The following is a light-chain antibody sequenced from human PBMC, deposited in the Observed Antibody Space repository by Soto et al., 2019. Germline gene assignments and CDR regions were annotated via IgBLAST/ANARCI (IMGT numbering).Light chain of an antibody. CDR3: DIFGGGNAMI. V-gene: IGLV2-14*01. CDR1: SSDVGAYNF. CDR2: QVT. Sequence: QSVLTQPASVSGSPGQSITISCTGTSSDVGAYNFVSWYQQHPGKPPKLIIYQVTNRPSGVSNRFSGAKSGNKASLTISGLQTEGEADYSFDIFGGGNAMIFAGGTKLAVL. J-gene: IGLJ2*01.